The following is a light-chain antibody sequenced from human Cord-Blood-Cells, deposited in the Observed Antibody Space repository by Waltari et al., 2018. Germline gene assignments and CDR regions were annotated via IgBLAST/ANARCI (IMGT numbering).Light chain of an antibody. V-gene: IGLV2-8*01. J-gene: IGLJ2*01. Sequence: QSALTQTPSASGSPGQSVTISCTGTSSDVGGYTHVSWYQQHPGKAPKLMIYEVSKRPSGVPDRFSGSKSGNTASLTVSGLQAEDEADYYCSSYAGSNNFEVVFGGGTKLTVL. CDR1: SSDVGGYTH. CDR3: SSYAGSNNFEVV. CDR2: EVS.